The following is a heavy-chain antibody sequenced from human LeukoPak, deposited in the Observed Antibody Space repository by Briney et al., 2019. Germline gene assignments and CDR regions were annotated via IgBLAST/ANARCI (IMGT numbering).Heavy chain of an antibody. Sequence: GGSLRLSCAASGFTFSSSAMSWVRQAPGKGLEWVSTISGSDSSTHYADSVKGRFTISRDSSKNTMYLQMNSLRAEDTAVYYCAKDVKRWFGELFGSPTSNWFDPWGQGTLVTVSS. CDR3: AKDVKRWFGELFGSPTSNWFDP. CDR1: GFTFSSSA. CDR2: ISGSDSST. J-gene: IGHJ5*02. V-gene: IGHV3-23*01. D-gene: IGHD3-10*01.